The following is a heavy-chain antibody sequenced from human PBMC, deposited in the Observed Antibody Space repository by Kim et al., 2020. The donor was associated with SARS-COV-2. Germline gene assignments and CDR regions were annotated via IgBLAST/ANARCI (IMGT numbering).Heavy chain of an antibody. V-gene: IGHV4-59*08. Sequence: SETLSLTCTVSGGSISSYYWSWIRQPPGKGLEWIGYIYYSGSTNYNPSLKSRVTISVDTSKNQFSLKLSSVTAADTAVYYCARHGYYGSGSYYSRPLDYWGQGTLVTVSS. J-gene: IGHJ4*02. D-gene: IGHD3-10*01. CDR2: IYYSGST. CDR1: GGSISSYY. CDR3: ARHGYYGSGSYYSRPLDY.